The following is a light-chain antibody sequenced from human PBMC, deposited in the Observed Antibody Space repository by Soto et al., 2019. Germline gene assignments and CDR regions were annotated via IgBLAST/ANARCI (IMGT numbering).Light chain of an antibody. CDR2: GAS. Sequence: EIVLTQSPGTLSLSPGERAALSCRASQSVNNDYLAWYHQKPGRAPRLVIYGASKRATGIPDRFSGSGSGTDFTLTISRLEPEDSAVYYCQQYGSSPWTFGQGTNVEIK. CDR3: QQYGSSPWT. J-gene: IGKJ1*01. CDR1: QSVNNDY. V-gene: IGKV3-20*01.